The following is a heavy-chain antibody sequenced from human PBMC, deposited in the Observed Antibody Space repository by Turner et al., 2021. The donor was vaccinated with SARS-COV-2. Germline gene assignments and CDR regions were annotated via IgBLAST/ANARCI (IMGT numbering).Heavy chain of an antibody. J-gene: IGHJ4*02. CDR1: GFVVSSNS. CDR3: ARGSHDFWSGYYPSYFDY. V-gene: IGHV3-53*02. Sequence: EVQLVETGGGLIQPGGSLRLSCAASGFVVSSNSMNWVRQAPGKGLEWISVIYSGGSTYYADSVKGRFTISRDSSKNTLYLQMNSLRAEDTAVYYCARGSHDFWSGYYPSYFDYWGQGTLVTVSS. CDR2: IYSGGST. D-gene: IGHD3-3*01.